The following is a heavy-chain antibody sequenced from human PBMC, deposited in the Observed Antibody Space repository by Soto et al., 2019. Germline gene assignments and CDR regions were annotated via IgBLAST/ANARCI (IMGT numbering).Heavy chain of an antibody. CDR2: INGDGSST. V-gene: IGHV3-74*01. J-gene: IGHJ4*02. CDR1: GFTISFSKYW. Sequence: EVQLVESGGDLVQPGGSLRLSCAVSGFTISFSKYWMHWLRQAPGKWLVWVARINGDGSSTTYADSVKGRFTISSDNDKDTLELQMNNLRDEDTAVYYCARDEAYTIVQGADWGQGNLVTV. CDR3: ARDEAYTIVQGAD. D-gene: IGHD3-10*01.